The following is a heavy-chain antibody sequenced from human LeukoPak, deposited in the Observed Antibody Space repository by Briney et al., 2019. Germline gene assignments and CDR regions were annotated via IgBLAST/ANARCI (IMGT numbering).Heavy chain of an antibody. Sequence: GGSLRLSCAASGFTFSSYAMSWVRQAPGKGLEWVSAISGSGGSTYYADSVKGRFTISRDNAKNTLYLQMNSLRVEDTAVYYCARDPRNKGFDPWGQGTLVTVSS. J-gene: IGHJ5*02. CDR3: ARDPRNKGFDP. D-gene: IGHD1/OR15-1a*01. CDR2: ISGSGGST. CDR1: GFTFSSYA. V-gene: IGHV3-23*01.